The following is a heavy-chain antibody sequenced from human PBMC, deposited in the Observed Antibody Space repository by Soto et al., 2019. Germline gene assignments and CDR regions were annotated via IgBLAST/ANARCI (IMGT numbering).Heavy chain of an antibody. V-gene: IGHV3-7*05. Sequence: GGSLRLSCVASGFTFSSYWMSWVRQAPGEGLEWVANIKQDGSEKYHADSVKGRFTISRDNAKNSLYLQMNSLRADDTAVYYCARGAVYPYWGQGTVVTVSS. CDR3: ARGAVYPY. D-gene: IGHD2-8*01. CDR1: GFTFSSYW. CDR2: IKQDGSEK. J-gene: IGHJ4*02.